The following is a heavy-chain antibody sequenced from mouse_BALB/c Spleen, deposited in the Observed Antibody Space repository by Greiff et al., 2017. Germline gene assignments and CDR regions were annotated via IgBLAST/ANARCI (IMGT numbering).Heavy chain of an antibody. J-gene: IGHJ4*01. D-gene: IGHD3-1*01. CDR3: ARHRAAMDY. CDR2: ISNGGGST. V-gene: IGHV5-12-2*01. Sequence: EVKLVESGGGLVQPGGSLKLSCAASGFTFSSYTMSWVRQTPEKRLEWVAYISNGGGSTYYPDTVKGRFTISRDNAKNTLYLQMSSLKSEDTAMYYCARHRAAMDYWGQGTSVTVSS. CDR1: GFTFSSYT.